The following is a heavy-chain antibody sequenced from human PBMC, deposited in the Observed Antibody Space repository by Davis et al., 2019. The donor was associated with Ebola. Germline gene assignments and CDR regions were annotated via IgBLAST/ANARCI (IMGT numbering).Heavy chain of an antibody. CDR1: GFTFSSYA. CDR2: ISYDGSNK. J-gene: IGHJ4*02. V-gene: IGHV3-30-3*01. D-gene: IGHD3-3*01. Sequence: GGSLRLSCAASGFTFSSYAMHWVRQAPGKGLEWVAVISYDGSNKYYADSVKGRFTISRDNSKSTLYLQMNSLRAEDTAVYYCARGILYYDFWSGPDYWGQGTLVTVSS. CDR3: ARGILYYDFWSGPDY.